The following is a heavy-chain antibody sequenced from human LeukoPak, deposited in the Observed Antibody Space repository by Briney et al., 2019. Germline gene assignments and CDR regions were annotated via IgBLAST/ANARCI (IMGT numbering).Heavy chain of an antibody. V-gene: IGHV3-30-3*01. CDR3: ARGPGY. CDR2: ISYDGSNK. J-gene: IGHJ4*02. Sequence: GGSLRLSCAASGFTFSSYAMHWVRQAPGKGLEWVAVISYDGSNKYYADSVKGRFTISRDNSKNTLYLQMISLRAEDTAVYYCARGPGYWGQGTLVTVSS. CDR1: GFTFSSYA.